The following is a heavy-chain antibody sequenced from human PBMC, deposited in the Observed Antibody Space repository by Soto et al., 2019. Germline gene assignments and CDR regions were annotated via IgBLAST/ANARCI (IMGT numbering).Heavy chain of an antibody. CDR3: ARIRSGNHPDN. J-gene: IGHJ4*02. D-gene: IGHD4-4*01. CDR2: IYYSGSA. Sequence: QVQLQESGPGLVKPSQTLSLTCSVSGGSISSAGYFWSWIRQHPGKGLEWIGHIYYSGSAYYSPSLKSRVTISVDTSKTQFSLNLSSVTAADTAVYYCARIRSGNHPDNWGQGTLVTVSS. CDR1: GGSISSAGYF. V-gene: IGHV4-31*03.